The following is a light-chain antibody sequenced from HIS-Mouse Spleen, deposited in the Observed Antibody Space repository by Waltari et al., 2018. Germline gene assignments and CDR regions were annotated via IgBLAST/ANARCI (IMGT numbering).Light chain of an antibody. CDR2: DVS. V-gene: IGLV2-11*02. CDR3: CSYAGSYTYV. CDR1: GSEVGGYNS. J-gene: IGLJ1*01. Sequence: PRSVSGSPGQSVTISCPGTGSEVGGYNSVSWYQQPPGKAPKLMIYDVSKRPSGVPDRFSGSKSGNTASLTISGLQAEDEADYYCCSYAGSYTYVFGTGTKVTVL.